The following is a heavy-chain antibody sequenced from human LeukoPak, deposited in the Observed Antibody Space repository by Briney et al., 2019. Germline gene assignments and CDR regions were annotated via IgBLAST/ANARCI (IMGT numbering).Heavy chain of an antibody. V-gene: IGHV1-18*04. CDR2: ISAYNGNT. Sequence: ASVKVSCKASGYTFTSYGISWVRQAPGQGLEWMGWISAYNGNTNYAQKLQGRVTMTTDTSTSTAYMELRSLRSDDTAVYYCARGSKDYGRKNGFDPWGQGTLVTVSS. J-gene: IGHJ5*02. CDR3: ARGSKDYGRKNGFDP. D-gene: IGHD4-17*01. CDR1: GYTFTSYG.